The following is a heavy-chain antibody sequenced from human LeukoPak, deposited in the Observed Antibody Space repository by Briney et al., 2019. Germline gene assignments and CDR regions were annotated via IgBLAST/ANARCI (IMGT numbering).Heavy chain of an antibody. CDR2: TYYRSKWYN. CDR3: AKGRWALFDC. D-gene: IGHD3-10*01. CDR1: GDSVSSNSAG. V-gene: IGHV6-1*01. Sequence: SQTLSLTCDISGDSVSSNSAGWNWVRQSPSRGLEWLGRTYYRSKWYNDYAISVKSRMTINADTSKNQFSLQLNSVTPEDTAVYYCAKGRWALFDCWGQGTLVIVSS. J-gene: IGHJ4*02.